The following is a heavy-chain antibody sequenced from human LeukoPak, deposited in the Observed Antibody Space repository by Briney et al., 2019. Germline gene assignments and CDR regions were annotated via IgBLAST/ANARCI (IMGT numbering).Heavy chain of an antibody. V-gene: IGHV1-2*02. J-gene: IGHJ6*03. CDR3: ARARLMVRGVISTFSPSPIYYYMDV. Sequence: EASVKVSCKASRYTFTGYYMHWVRQAPGQGLEWMGWINSNSGVTDYAQNFQGRVTMTRDTSINTAYVELSRLRSDDTAVYYCARARLMVRGVISTFSPSPIYYYMDVWGKGTTVTISS. CDR1: RYTFTGYY. CDR2: INSNSGVT. D-gene: IGHD3-10*01.